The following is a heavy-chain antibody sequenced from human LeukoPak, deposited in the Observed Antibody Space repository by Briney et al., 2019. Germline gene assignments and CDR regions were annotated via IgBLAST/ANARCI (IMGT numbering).Heavy chain of an antibody. J-gene: IGHJ2*01. CDR2: IRYDGSNK. Sequence: GGSLRLSCAASGFIFSSYGMHWVRQAPGKGLEWVAFIRYDGSNKYYADSVKGRFTISRDNSKNTLNLQMNSLRAEDTAVYYCARSGKVVPTARNWYFDFWGRGTLVTVSS. CDR3: ARSGKVVPTARNWYFDF. D-gene: IGHD2-2*01. CDR1: GFIFSSYG. V-gene: IGHV3-30*02.